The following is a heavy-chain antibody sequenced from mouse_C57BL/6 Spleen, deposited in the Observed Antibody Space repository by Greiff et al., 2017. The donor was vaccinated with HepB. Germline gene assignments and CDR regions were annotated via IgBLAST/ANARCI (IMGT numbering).Heavy chain of an antibody. D-gene: IGHD1-1*01. CDR3: AREADYYGSSPYWYFDV. J-gene: IGHJ1*03. Sequence: QVQLQQSGAELVKPGASVKISCKASGYAFSSYWMNWVKQRPGKGLEWIGQIYPGDGDTNYHGKFKGKATLTADKSSSTAYMQLSSLTSEDSAVYFCAREADYYGSSPYWYFDVWGTGTTVTVSS. V-gene: IGHV1-80*01. CDR2: IYPGDGDT. CDR1: GYAFSSYW.